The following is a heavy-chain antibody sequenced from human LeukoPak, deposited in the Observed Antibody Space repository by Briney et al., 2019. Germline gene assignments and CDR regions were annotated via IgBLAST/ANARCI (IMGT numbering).Heavy chain of an antibody. J-gene: IGHJ6*02. Sequence: ASVKVSCKASGGTFSSYAISWVRQAPGQGLGWMGRIIPILGIANYAQKFQGRVTITADKSTRTAYMELSSLRSEDTAVYYCARDLDTAMDSYYYYGMDVWGQGTTVTVSS. CDR2: IIPILGIA. V-gene: IGHV1-69*04. D-gene: IGHD5-18*01. CDR1: GGTFSSYA. CDR3: ARDLDTAMDSYYYYGMDV.